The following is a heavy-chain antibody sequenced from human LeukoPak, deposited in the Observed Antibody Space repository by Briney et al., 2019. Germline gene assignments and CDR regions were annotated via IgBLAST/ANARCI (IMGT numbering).Heavy chain of an antibody. J-gene: IGHJ4*02. Sequence: SETLSLTCAVYGGSFSGYYWSWIRQPPGKGLEWIGEINHSGSTNHNPSLKSRVTISVDTSKNQFSLKLSSVTAADTAVYYCARGRGVVPADWGQGTLVTVSS. CDR3: ARGRGVVPAD. CDR1: GGSFSGYY. V-gene: IGHV4-34*01. D-gene: IGHD2-2*01. CDR2: INHSGST.